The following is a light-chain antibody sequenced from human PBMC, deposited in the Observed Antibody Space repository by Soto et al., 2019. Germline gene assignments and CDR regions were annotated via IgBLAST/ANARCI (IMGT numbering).Light chain of an antibody. CDR1: SSDVGAYNY. V-gene: IGLV2-14*01. CDR3: SSYTSSSTLAYV. CDR2: EVS. Sequence: QSALTQPASVSASPGQSITISCTGTSSDVGAYNYVSWYQQHPGKAPKLMIYEVSNRPSGVSNRFSGSESGSTASLTISGLQAEDEADYYCSSYTSSSTLAYVFGTGTKLTVL. J-gene: IGLJ1*01.